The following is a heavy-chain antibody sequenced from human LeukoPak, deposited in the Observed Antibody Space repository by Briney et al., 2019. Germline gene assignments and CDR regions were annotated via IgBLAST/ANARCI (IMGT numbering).Heavy chain of an antibody. V-gene: IGHV4-31*03. D-gene: IGHD6-13*01. CDR3: ARDARRYSSSWYDGWYFDL. J-gene: IGHJ2*01. CDR2: IYYSGST. CDR1: GGSISSGGYY. Sequence: PSETLSLTCTVSGGSISSGGYYWSWIRQHPGKGLEWIGYIYYSGSTYYNPSLKSRVTISVDTSKNQFSLKLSSVTAADTAVYYCARDARRYSSSWYDGWYFDLWGRGTLVTVSS.